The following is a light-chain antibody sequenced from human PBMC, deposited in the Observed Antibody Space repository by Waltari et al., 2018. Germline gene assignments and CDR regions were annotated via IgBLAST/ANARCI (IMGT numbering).Light chain of an antibody. CDR1: SSDVGSSNL. CDR2: EVS. V-gene: IGLV2-23*02. Sequence: QSALTQPASVSGSPGQSITISCTGTSSDVGSSNLVSWYQQHPGKAPKLMIYEVSKRPSGFSNRFSGSKSGNTASLTSSGLQAEDEADYYCCSYAGSSTLVFGGGTKLTVL. J-gene: IGLJ2*01. CDR3: CSYAGSSTLV.